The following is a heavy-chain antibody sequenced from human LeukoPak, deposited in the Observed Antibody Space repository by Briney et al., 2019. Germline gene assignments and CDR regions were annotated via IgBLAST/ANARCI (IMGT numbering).Heavy chain of an antibody. V-gene: IGHV3-21*01. D-gene: IGHD3-9*01. Sequence: GGSLRLSCAASGFTFNTFNMNWVRQAPGKGLEWVSSITSGGDYIYYADSVKGRFTTSRDNAKNSLSLQLNSLRVEDTAVYYCARGHYDVLAASYKRTPDYWGQGTLVNVSS. J-gene: IGHJ4*02. CDR2: ITSGGDYI. CDR1: GFTFNTFN. CDR3: ARGHYDVLAASYKRTPDY.